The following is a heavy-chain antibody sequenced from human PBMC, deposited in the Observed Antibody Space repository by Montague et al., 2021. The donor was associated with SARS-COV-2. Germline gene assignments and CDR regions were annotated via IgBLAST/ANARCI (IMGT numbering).Heavy chain of an antibody. CDR3: ARDSSSWYYWFDP. CDR1: GGSISSSSYY. J-gene: IGHJ5*02. Sequence: SETLSLTCTVSGGSISSSSYYWGWIRQPPGKGLEWIGSLHYTGSTYYNPSLKSRVTISVDTSKNQFSLKLSSVTAADTAVYYCARDSSSWYYWFDPWGQGTRVTVSS. V-gene: IGHV4-39*01. CDR2: LHYTGST. D-gene: IGHD6-13*01.